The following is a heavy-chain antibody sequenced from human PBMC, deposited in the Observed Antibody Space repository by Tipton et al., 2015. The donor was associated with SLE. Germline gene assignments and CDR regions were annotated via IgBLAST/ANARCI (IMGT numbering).Heavy chain of an antibody. D-gene: IGHD6-6*01. J-gene: IGHJ4*02. CDR1: GFTFSSYA. Sequence: SLRLSCAASGFTFSSYAMHWVRQAPGKGLEWVAVISYDGSNKYYADSVKGRFTISRDNSKNTLYLQMNSLRAEDTAVYYCAREMAGSSSSSLDYWGQGTLVTVSS. V-gene: IGHV3-30*04. CDR3: AREMAGSSSSSLDY. CDR2: ISYDGSNK.